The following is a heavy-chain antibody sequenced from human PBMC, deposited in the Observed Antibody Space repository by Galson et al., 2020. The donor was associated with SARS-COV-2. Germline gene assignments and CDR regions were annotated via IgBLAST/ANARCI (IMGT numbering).Heavy chain of an antibody. Sequence: GESLKIPCAVSGFTFKDFWMSWFRQAPGKGLEWVANIRGDGSETNYVDSVQGRFFISRDNAIDSLFLQMNNLTADDTAVYFCSREGWQGGYWGQGTRVTVSS. D-gene: IGHD6-19*01. CDR3: SREGWQGGY. J-gene: IGHJ4*02. V-gene: IGHV3-7*01. CDR2: IRGDGSET. CDR1: GFTFKDFW.